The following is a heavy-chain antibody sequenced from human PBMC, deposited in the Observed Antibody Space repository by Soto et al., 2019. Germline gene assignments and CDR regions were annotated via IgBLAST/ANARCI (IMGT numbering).Heavy chain of an antibody. J-gene: IGHJ6*02. D-gene: IGHD2-21*01. CDR3: ARGGLHHALDV. Sequence: EVQLVESGGGLVQPGGSLRLSCAASGFTFSNYWMYWVRQAPGKGLVCVSRVNNDGTATTHEDSVKGRFTIARDNAEHTLYLQRSSLRAADTAVYYCARGGLHHALDVWGQGSTVTVSS. CDR2: VNNDGTAT. V-gene: IGHV3-74*03. CDR1: GFTFSNYW.